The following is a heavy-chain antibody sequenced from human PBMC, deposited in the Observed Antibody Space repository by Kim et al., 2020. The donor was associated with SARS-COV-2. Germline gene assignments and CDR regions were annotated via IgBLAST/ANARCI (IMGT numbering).Heavy chain of an antibody. Sequence: EDSVRGRFTISNDNSKNTLFLQMDSLRVDDTAVYYCAKDLLYVPGRGYFDSWGQGVLVTVSS. CDR3: AKDLLYVPGRGYFDS. V-gene: IGHV3-23*01. D-gene: IGHD3-10*01. J-gene: IGHJ4*02.